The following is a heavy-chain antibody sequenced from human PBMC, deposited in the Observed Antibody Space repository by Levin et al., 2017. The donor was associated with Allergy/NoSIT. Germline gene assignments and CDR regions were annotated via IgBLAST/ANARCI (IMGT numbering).Heavy chain of an antibody. D-gene: IGHD2-15*01. J-gene: IGHJ6*02. Sequence: QAGGSLRLSCAASGFTFSSYEMNWVRQAPGKGLEWVSYISSSGSTIYYADSVKGRFTISRDNAKNSLYLQMNSLRAEDTAVYYCARATLDAAGMDVWGQGTTVTVSS. CDR3: ARATLDAAGMDV. CDR2: ISSSGSTI. CDR1: GFTFSSYE. V-gene: IGHV3-48*03.